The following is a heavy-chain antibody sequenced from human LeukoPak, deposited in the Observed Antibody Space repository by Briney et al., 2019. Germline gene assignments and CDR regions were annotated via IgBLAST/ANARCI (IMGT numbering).Heavy chain of an antibody. CDR1: GSSFTDYY. Sequence: ASVKVSCKTSGSSFTDYYIHWMRKAPGQGLELMGRINTKSGSTNSARKFQGRVTISGDPSITTVYLDMAWLTSADTAMYFCARADFIDAGPYLIGPWGQVTMVT. V-gene: IGHV1-2*02. CDR3: ARADFIDAGPYLIGP. D-gene: IGHD3-3*01. J-gene: IGHJ4*02. CDR2: INTKSGST.